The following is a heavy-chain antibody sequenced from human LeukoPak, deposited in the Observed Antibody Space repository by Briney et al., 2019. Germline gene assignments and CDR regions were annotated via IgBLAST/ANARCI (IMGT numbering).Heavy chain of an antibody. CDR3: ARGSGSYSGGMDV. CDR1: GFTFSSYV. D-gene: IGHD3-10*01. Sequence: GGSLRLSCAASGFTFSSYVMNWVRQAPGKGLEWVSSISGSGGSTYYADSVKGRFTISRDNAKNSLYLQMNSLRAEDTAVYYCARGSGSYSGGMDVWGQGTTVTVSS. CDR2: ISGSGGST. J-gene: IGHJ6*02. V-gene: IGHV3-23*01.